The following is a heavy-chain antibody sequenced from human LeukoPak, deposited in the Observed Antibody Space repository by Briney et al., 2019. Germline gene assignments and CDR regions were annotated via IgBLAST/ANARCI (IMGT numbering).Heavy chain of an antibody. CDR3: ARDTWGGTSCYDY. J-gene: IGHJ4*02. D-gene: IGHD2-2*01. CDR1: GFTFSSYW. Sequence: GGSLRLSCAASGFTFSSYWMSWVRQAPGKGLEWVANIKEDGSEKYYVDSVKGRFTISRDNAKNSLYLQMTSLRAEDTAVSYCARDTWGGTSCYDYWGQGTLVTVSS. V-gene: IGHV3-7*01. CDR2: IKEDGSEK.